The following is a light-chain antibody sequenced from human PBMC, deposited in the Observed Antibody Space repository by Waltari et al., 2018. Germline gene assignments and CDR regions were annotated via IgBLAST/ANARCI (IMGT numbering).Light chain of an antibody. CDR1: SSDVGGYNY. CDR3: ISYTSSDSWV. J-gene: IGLJ3*02. V-gene: IGLV2-14*01. Sequence: QSALTQPASVSGSPGQSITISCTGTSSDVGGYNYVSWYQQHPGKAPKLMIYEVTNRPSGVSHRFSGSQSGNTASLTISGLQAEDEADYFCISYTSSDSWVFGGGTKLTVL. CDR2: EVT.